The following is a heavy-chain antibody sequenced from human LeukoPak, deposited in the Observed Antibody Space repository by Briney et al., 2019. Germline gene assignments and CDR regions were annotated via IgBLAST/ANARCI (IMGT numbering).Heavy chain of an antibody. Sequence: AGRSLRLSCVASEFAFSRHAMHWVRQAPGQGLEWVAVIWRDGSEKHYADSVKGRFTISRDNAKNSLYLQMDSLRAEDTAVYYCATYTNWVAGDVWGQGTTVSVSS. J-gene: IGHJ6*02. CDR3: ATYTNWVAGDV. D-gene: IGHD7-27*01. CDR1: EFAFSRHA. CDR2: IWRDGSEK. V-gene: IGHV3-33*03.